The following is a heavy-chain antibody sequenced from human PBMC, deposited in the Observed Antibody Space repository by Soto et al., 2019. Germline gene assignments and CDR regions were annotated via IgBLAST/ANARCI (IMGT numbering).Heavy chain of an antibody. CDR1: GFTFSTSD. CDR2: IDTAGDA. CDR3: ASARTIWDDGLDL. J-gene: IGHJ3*01. D-gene: IGHD3-3*01. Sequence: EVQLVESGGGLVQPGGSLRLSCAASGFTFSTSDMHWVRQPTGQRPEWVSAIDTAGDAFYTDSVKGRFTISRDNAKNSFYLHMNSLTAGDTAMYFCASARTIWDDGLDLWGQGTMVTVSS. V-gene: IGHV3-13*01.